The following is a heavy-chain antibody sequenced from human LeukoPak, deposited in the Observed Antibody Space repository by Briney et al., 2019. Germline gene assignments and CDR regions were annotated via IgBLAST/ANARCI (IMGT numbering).Heavy chain of an antibody. CDR2: IRSKANSYAT. D-gene: IGHD2-15*01. V-gene: IGHV3-73*01. Sequence: GGSLRLSCAASGFTFSSYEMNWVRQASGKGLEWVGRIRSKANSYATAYAASVKGRFTISRDDSKNTAYLQMNSLKTEDTAVYYCFFIGLADVDYWGQGTLVTVSS. CDR1: GFTFSSYE. CDR3: FFIGLADVDY. J-gene: IGHJ4*02.